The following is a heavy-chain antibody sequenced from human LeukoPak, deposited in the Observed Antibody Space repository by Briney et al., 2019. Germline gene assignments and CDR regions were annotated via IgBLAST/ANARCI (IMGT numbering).Heavy chain of an antibody. CDR2: IRYDGSNK. D-gene: IGHD3-16*01. J-gene: IGHJ3*02. Sequence: PGGSLRLSCAASGFTFSSYGMHWVRQAPGKGLEWVAFIRYDGSNKYYADSVKGRFTISRDNSKNTLYLQMNSLRAEDTAVYYCAKDPGHDDDAFDIWGQGTMVTVSS. V-gene: IGHV3-30*02. CDR1: GFTFSSYG. CDR3: AKDPGHDDDAFDI.